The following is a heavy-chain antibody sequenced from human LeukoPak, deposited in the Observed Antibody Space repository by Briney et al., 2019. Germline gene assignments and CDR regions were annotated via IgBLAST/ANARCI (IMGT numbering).Heavy chain of an antibody. CDR3: ARGSGWLDY. D-gene: IGHD6-19*01. J-gene: IGHJ4*02. Sequence: GGSLRLSCAASGFTVSNTFMSWVRQAPGKGLEWVSVIYTIGTTYYADSVKGRFTISRDNSKNTLYLQMNSLRAEDTAVYYCARGSGWLDYGGQGTLVTVSS. CDR1: GFTVSNTF. V-gene: IGHV3-53*01. CDR2: IYTIGTT.